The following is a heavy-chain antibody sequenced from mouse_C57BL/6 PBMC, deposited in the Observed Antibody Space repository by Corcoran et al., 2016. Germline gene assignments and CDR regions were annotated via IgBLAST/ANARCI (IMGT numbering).Heavy chain of an antibody. D-gene: IGHD3-3*01. CDR2: ISYDGSN. CDR1: GYSITSGYY. Sequence: DVQLQESGPGLVKPSQSLSLTCSVTGYSITSGYYWNWIRQFPGNKLEWMGYISYDGSNNYNPSLKNRISITRDTSKNQFFLKLNSVTTEDTATYYCARVGLGYYYAMDYWGQGTSVTVSS. J-gene: IGHJ4*01. V-gene: IGHV3-6*01. CDR3: ARVGLGYYYAMDY.